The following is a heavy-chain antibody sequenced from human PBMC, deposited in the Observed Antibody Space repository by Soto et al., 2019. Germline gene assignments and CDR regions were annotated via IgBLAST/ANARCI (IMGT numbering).Heavy chain of an antibody. J-gene: IGHJ3*02. D-gene: IGHD6-13*01. Sequence: PGGSLRLSCAASGFTFSSYAMSWVRQAPGKGLKWVSAISGSGGSTYYADSVKGRFTISRDNSKNTLYLQMNSLRAEDTAVYYCAKDSSSWYRADAFDIWGQGTMVTVSS. CDR2: ISGSGGST. CDR1: GFTFSSYA. V-gene: IGHV3-23*01. CDR3: AKDSSSWYRADAFDI.